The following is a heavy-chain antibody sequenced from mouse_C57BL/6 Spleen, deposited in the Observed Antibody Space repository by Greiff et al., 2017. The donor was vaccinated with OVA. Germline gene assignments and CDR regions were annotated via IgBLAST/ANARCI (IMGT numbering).Heavy chain of an antibody. CDR1: GFTFSDYY. CDR2: ISNGGGST. Sequence: EVKVVESGGGLVQPGGSLKLSCAASGFTFSDYYMYWVRQTPEKRLEWVAYISNGGGSTYYPDTVKGRFTISRDNAKNTLYLQMSRLKSEDTAMYYCARSALDDWGQGTTLTVSS. J-gene: IGHJ2*01. CDR3: ARSALDD. V-gene: IGHV5-12*01.